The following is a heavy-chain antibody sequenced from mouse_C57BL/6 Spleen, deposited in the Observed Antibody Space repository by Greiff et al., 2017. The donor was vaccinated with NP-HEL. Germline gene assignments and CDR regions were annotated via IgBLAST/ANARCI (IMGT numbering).Heavy chain of an antibody. CDR3: ARHDGYYVFDY. Sequence: VQGVESGAELVKPGASVKISCKASGYAFSSYWMNWVKQRPGKGLEWIGQIYPGDGDTNYNGKFKGKATLTADKSSSTAYMQLSSLTSEDSAVYFCARHDGYYVFDYWGQGTTLTVSS. V-gene: IGHV1-80*01. J-gene: IGHJ2*01. D-gene: IGHD2-3*01. CDR1: GYAFSSYW. CDR2: IYPGDGDT.